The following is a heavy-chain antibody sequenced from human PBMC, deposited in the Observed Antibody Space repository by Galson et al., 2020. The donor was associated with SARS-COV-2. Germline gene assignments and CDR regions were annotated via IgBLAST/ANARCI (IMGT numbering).Heavy chain of an antibody. J-gene: IGHJ4*02. D-gene: IGHD5-18*01. Sequence: SETLSLTCTVSGGSISSSSYYWGWIRQPPGKGLEWLGHIYYSGSTYSNPSLNSRVTISVDTSKNPFSLRLTSVTAADTAVYYCARRPSIVYRYGYEVDYWGQGTLVTVSS. CDR1: GGSISSSSYY. CDR3: ARRPSIVYRYGYEVDY. CDR2: IYYSGST. V-gene: IGHV4-39*01.